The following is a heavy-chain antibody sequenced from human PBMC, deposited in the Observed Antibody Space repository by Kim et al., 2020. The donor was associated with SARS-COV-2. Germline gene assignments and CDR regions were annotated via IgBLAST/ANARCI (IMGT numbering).Heavy chain of an antibody. J-gene: IGHJ3*02. D-gene: IGHD2-15*01. Sequence: GGSLRLSCTASGFTFNTYSMTWARQAPGKGLEWVSTIAASGDSTYFADSVMGRFTISRDNSMNTLYLQMNSLGAEDTAVYYCAKERVVPAIGDAFDIWGPWTWVTVSS. CDR1: GFTFNTYS. CDR3: AKERVVPAIGDAFDI. V-gene: IGHV3-23*01. CDR2: IAASGDST.